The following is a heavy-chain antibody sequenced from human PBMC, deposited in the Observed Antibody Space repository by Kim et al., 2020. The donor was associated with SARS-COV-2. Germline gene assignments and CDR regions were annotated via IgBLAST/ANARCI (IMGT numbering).Heavy chain of an antibody. J-gene: IGHJ4*02. CDR3: AKVAPTLRLAARGAFDY. CDR2: ISGSGGST. V-gene: IGHV3-23*01. CDR1: GFTFSSYA. Sequence: GGSLRLSCAASGFTFSSYAMSWVRQAPGKGLEWVSAISGSGGSTYYADSVKGRFTISRDNSKNTLYLQMNSLRAEDTAVYYCAKVAPTLRLAARGAFDYWGQGTLVTVSS. D-gene: IGHD6-6*01.